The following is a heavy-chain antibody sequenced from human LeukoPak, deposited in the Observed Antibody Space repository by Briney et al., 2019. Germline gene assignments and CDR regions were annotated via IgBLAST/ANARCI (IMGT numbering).Heavy chain of an antibody. CDR1: GFTFDDYW. CDR3: ARGGTSGYSSTRHFWGGNYYFDY. V-gene: IGHV3-7*01. D-gene: IGHD2-2*01. CDR2: INQDGSEK. J-gene: IGHJ4*02. Sequence: PGGSLRLSCGASGFTFDDYWMSWVRQAPGQGLEWVANINQDGSEKYYLDSAKGRFTISRDNARNSLYLQVNSPRAEDTAVYYCARGGTSGYSSTRHFWGGNYYFDYWGQGSLVTVSS.